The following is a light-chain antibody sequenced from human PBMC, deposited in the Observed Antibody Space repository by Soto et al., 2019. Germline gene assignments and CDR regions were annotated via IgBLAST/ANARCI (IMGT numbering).Light chain of an antibody. J-gene: IGKJ1*01. V-gene: IGKV1-5*01. Sequence: IQLTQSPFTLSASVGERVTLTCLASQSISSWLAWYQQKPGKAPKLLIYDASSLESGVPSRFSGSGSGTEFTLTISSLQPDDFATYYCQQYNSYPWTFGQGTKVDI. CDR3: QQYNSYPWT. CDR2: DAS. CDR1: QSISSW.